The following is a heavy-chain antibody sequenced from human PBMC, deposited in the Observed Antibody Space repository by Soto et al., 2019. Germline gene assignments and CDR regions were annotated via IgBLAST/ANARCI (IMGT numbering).Heavy chain of an antibody. D-gene: IGHD3-10*01. V-gene: IGHV4-59*01. CDR2: IYYSGST. Sequence: SEPLSLPCRVSGGSISSYYWSWFRQPQGKGLEWIGYIYYSGSTNYNPSLKSRVTISVDTSKNQFSLKLSSVTAADTAVYYCAREGNLWFGEPRGFDYWGQGTLVTVAS. CDR1: GGSISSYY. J-gene: IGHJ4*02. CDR3: AREGNLWFGEPRGFDY.